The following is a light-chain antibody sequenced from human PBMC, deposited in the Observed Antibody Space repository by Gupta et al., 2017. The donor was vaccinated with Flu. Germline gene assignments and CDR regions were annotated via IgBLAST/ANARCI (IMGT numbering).Light chain of an antibody. CDR1: SSNVGNHY. CDR3: GTWDSSLIDVV. CDR2: ANN. J-gene: IGLJ2*01. Sequence: KVIIYWCGSSSNVGNHYVSWYQQLTGTAPKLLIYANNERPSGIPGRFSGSKSGTSATLGITGLQTGDAADYYCGTWDSSLIDVVFGGGTKLTVL. V-gene: IGLV1-51*02.